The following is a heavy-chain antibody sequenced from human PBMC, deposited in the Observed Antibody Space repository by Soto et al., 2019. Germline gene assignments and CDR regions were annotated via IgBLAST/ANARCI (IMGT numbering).Heavy chain of an antibody. J-gene: IGHJ6*02. Sequence: GGSLRLSCAASGVIATAKYMNWVRQAPGGVLEWVAVIYNSGSTYHADSVKGRFTISRHDSKNTLYLQMSSLRAEDTAVYYCVGGREQQPLPYYYYYYGMDVWGQGTTVTVSS. CDR2: IYNSGST. CDR1: GVIATAKY. V-gene: IGHV3-53*04. CDR3: VGGREQQPLPYYYYYYGMDV. D-gene: IGHD6-13*01.